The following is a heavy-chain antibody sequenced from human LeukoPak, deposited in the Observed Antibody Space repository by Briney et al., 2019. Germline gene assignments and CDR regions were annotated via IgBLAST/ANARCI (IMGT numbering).Heavy chain of an antibody. D-gene: IGHD6-6*01. CDR3: ARGIAARPWYYYYYMDV. CDR2: INHSGST. Sequence: SETLSLTCAVYGGSFSGYYWSWIRQPPGKGLEWIGEINHSGSTNYNPSLKSRVTISVDTSKNQFSLKLSSVTAADTAVYYCARGIAARPWYYYYYMDVWGKGTTVTVSS. J-gene: IGHJ6*03. V-gene: IGHV4-34*01. CDR1: GGSFSGYY.